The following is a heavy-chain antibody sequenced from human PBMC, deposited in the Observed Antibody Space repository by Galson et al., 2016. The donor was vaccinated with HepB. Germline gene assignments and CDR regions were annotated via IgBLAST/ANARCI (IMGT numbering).Heavy chain of an antibody. CDR1: GFTFNNYA. Sequence: SLRLSCAASGFTFNNYAMNWVRQTPGKGLEWVSGISGSGDDTYYADSVKGRFTIFRDNSKNTLFLQMNSLRVEDTAVYYCANPPRFYYNSRVDFWGQGTLVTVSS. J-gene: IGHJ4*02. V-gene: IGHV3-23*01. CDR3: ANPPRFYYNSRVDF. CDR2: ISGSGDDT. D-gene: IGHD3-22*01.